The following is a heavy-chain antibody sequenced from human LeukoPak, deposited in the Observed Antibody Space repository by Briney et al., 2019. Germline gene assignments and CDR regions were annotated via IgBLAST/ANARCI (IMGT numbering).Heavy chain of an antibody. J-gene: IGHJ5*02. CDR1: GYTFTSYD. CDR2: MNPNSGNT. Sequence: ASVKVSCKASGYTFTSYDINWVRQATGQGLEWMGWMNPNSGNTGYAQKFQGRVTITRNTSISTAYMELSSLRSDDTAVYYCAIGQLVNWFDPWGQGTLVTVSS. CDR3: AIGQLVNWFDP. V-gene: IGHV1-8*03.